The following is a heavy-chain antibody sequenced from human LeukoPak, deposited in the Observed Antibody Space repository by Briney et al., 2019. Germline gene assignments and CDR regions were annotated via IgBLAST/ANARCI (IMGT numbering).Heavy chain of an antibody. CDR2: INHSGST. J-gene: IGHJ1*01. D-gene: IGHD4-17*01. Sequence: SETLSLTCAVYGGSFSGYYWSWIRQPPGKGLEWIGEINHSGSTNYNPSLKSRVTISVDTSKNQFSLKLSSVTAADTAMYYCARLPGEHWGQGTLVTVSS. CDR3: ARLPGEH. V-gene: IGHV4-34*01. CDR1: GGSFSGYY.